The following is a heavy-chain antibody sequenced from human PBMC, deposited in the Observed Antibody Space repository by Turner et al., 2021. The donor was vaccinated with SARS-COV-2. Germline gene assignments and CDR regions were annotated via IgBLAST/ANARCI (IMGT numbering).Heavy chain of an antibody. CDR1: GFTFITYG. CDR2: IWYDGSDK. V-gene: IGHV3-33*01. CDR3: ARSPVTTPPDY. D-gene: IGHD4-17*01. Sequence: LSCAASGFTFITYGMHWVRQAPGKGLEWVAVIWYDGSDKYYADTVKGRFTISRDNSKNALYLQMNNLRAEDTAVYYCARSPVTTPPDYWGQGTLVTVSS. J-gene: IGHJ4*02.